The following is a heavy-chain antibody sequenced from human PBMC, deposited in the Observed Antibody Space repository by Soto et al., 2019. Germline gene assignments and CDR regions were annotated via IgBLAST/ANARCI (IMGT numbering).Heavy chain of an antibody. Sequence: ASVKVSCKASGYTFTGYYMHWVRQAPGQGLEWMGWINPNSGGTDYAQKFQGRVTMTRDTSISTAYMELSRLRSDDTAVYYCASSTHLTGYHGLGVSDYGMDVWGQGTRVTVSS. D-gene: IGHD3-9*01. CDR3: ASSTHLTGYHGLGVSDYGMDV. V-gene: IGHV1-2*02. CDR2: INPNSGGT. J-gene: IGHJ6*02. CDR1: GYTFTGYY.